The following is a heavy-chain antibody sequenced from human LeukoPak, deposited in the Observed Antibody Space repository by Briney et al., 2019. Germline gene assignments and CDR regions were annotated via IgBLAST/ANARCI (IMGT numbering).Heavy chain of an antibody. CDR1: GGSISSYY. V-gene: IGHV4-59*08. J-gene: IGHJ4*02. D-gene: IGHD2-21*02. Sequence: SETLSLTCTVSGGSISSYYWSWIRQPPGKGLEWIGYIYYSGSTNYNPSLKSRVTISVDTSKNQFSLKLGSVTAADTAVYYCARLRPVTAIGYYFDYWGQGTLVTVSS. CDR3: ARLRPVTAIGYYFDY. CDR2: IYYSGST.